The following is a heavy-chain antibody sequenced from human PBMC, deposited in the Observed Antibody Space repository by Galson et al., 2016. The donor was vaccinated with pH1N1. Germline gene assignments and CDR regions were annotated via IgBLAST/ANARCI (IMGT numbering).Heavy chain of an antibody. J-gene: IGHJ2*01. V-gene: IGHV3-9*01. CDR2: ITWNSHVI. CDR1: GFTFDAFA. D-gene: IGHD4-17*01. Sequence: SLRLSCAASGFTFDAFAMHWVRHVPGEGLEWVSVITWNSHVIDYADSVKGRFTISRDNARNSLYLQMNNLRPEDSASYFCAKDHCSHGDTNCFYFDLWGRGTLVTVSS. CDR3: AKDHCSHGDTNCFYFDL.